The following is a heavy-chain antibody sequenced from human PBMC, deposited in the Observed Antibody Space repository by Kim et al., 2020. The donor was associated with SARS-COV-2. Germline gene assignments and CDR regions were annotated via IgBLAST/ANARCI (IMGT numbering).Heavy chain of an antibody. J-gene: IGHJ4*02. Sequence: GGSLRLSCAASGFTFDDYAMHWVRQAPGKGLEWVSGISWNSGSIGYADSVKGRFTISRDNAKNSLYLQMNSLRAEDTALYYCAKGALYYYDSSGPDLFDYWGQGTLVTVSS. D-gene: IGHD3-22*01. V-gene: IGHV3-9*01. CDR2: ISWNSGSI. CDR3: AKGALYYYDSSGPDLFDY. CDR1: GFTFDDYA.